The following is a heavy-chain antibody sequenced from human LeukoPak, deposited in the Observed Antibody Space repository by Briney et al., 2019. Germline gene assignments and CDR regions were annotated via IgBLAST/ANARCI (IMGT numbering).Heavy chain of an antibody. Sequence: SETLSLTCTVSGGSINSDYWSWIRQPPGKGLEWIGYIYYSGSTNYNPSLKSQVTISVDTSKNQFSLKLSSVTAADTAVYYCARGSGWSTDFDYWGQGTLVTVSP. D-gene: IGHD6-19*01. J-gene: IGHJ4*02. CDR2: IYYSGST. CDR1: GGSINSDY. V-gene: IGHV4-59*01. CDR3: ARGSGWSTDFDY.